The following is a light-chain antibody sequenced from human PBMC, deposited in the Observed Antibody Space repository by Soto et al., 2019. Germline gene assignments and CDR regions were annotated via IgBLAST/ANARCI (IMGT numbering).Light chain of an antibody. CDR1: SSDIGGYKY. CDR3: SSYTTSGTGV. CDR2: EVT. V-gene: IGLV2-14*01. Sequence: QSVLTQPASVSGSPGQSITISCTGTSSDIGGYKYVYWYQKHPGEAPKLMIYEVTNRPSGVSNRFSGSKSGNTASLTISGLQTEDEADYYCSSYTTSGTGVFGGGTKLTVL. J-gene: IGLJ3*02.